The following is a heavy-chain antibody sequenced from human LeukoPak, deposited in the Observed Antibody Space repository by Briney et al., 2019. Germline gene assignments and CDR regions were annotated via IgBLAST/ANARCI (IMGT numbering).Heavy chain of an antibody. CDR2: INSGGTST. CDR1: GFTFSTYW. CDR3: ARPQRVLRYFDWLSMDAFDI. J-gene: IGHJ3*02. V-gene: IGHV3-74*01. D-gene: IGHD3-9*01. Sequence: GGSLRLSCEASGFTFSTYWIHWVRQAPGKGLVWVSRINSGGTSTSYADSVKGRFTMSRDNAKNTVYLQMNSLRAEDTAVYYCARPQRVLRYFDWLSMDAFDIWGQGTMVTVSS.